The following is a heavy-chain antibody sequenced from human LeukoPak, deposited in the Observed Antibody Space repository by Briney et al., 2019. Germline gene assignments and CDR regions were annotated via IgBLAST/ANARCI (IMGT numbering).Heavy chain of an antibody. V-gene: IGHV4-59*01. J-gene: IGHJ5*02. D-gene: IGHD2-2*01. Sequence: SETLSLTCTVSGGSISSYHWSWIRQPPGKGLEWIGYMSYSGSTNYNPSLKSRVTISVDTSKNQFSLKRSSVTAADTAVYYCASGGYCGSTDCYPNWFDPWGQGTLVTVSS. CDR3: ASGGYCGSTDCYPNWFDP. CDR1: GGSISSYH. CDR2: MSYSGST.